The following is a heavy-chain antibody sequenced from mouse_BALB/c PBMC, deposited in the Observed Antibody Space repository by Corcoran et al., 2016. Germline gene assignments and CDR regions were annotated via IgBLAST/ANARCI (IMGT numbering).Heavy chain of an antibody. CDR2: ISYDGSN. Sequence: DGQLQESGAGLVEPSQPRYLTCSVTGYSITSGDYWNWIRQFPGNKLEWMGYISYDGSNKYNPSLKNRISITRDTSKNQFFLKLNSVTTEDTATYYCAGGNPYFDYWGQGTTLTVSS. D-gene: IGHD1-1*02. CDR1: GYSITSGDY. V-gene: IGHV3-6*02. CDR3: AGGNPYFDY. J-gene: IGHJ2*01.